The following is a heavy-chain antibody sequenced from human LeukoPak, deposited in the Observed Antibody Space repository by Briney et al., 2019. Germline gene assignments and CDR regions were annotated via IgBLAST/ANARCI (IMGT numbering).Heavy chain of an antibody. CDR3: TTVGVHYGDQAQFDY. J-gene: IGHJ4*02. V-gene: IGHV3-73*01. CDR2: IRSKANSYAT. Sequence: SGGSLRLSCAASGFTFSNAWMSWVRQAPGKGLEWVGRIRSKANSYATTYAASVRGRFTISRDDSKNTAYLQMNSLETEDTAVYSCTTVGVHYGDQAQFDYWGQGTLVTVSS. D-gene: IGHD4-17*01. CDR1: GFTFSNAW.